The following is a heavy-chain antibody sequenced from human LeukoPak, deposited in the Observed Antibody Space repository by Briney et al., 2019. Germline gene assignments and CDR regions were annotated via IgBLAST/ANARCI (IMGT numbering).Heavy chain of an antibody. V-gene: IGHV4-38-2*02. CDR2: IHHSGST. Sequence: SETLSLTCIVSGYSISSDYYWGWIRQPPGKGLEWIGSIHHSGSTKYNPSLKRRVTLSVDTSKNQFSLKLNSVTAADTAVYYCARGLVPDWYFDLWGRGTLVTVSS. CDR1: GYSISSDYY. J-gene: IGHJ2*01. CDR3: ARGLVPDWYFDL. D-gene: IGHD2-2*01.